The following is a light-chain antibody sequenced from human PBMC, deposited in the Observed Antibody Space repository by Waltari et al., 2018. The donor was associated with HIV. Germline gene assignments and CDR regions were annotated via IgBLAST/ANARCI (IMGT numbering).Light chain of an antibody. CDR2: EVS. CDR1: SSDVGGYNY. V-gene: IGLV2-14*01. J-gene: IGLJ3*02. CDR3: SSYTSSSTLLNWV. Sequence: QSALTQPASVSGSPGQSLTISCTGTSSDVGGYNYVSWYQQHPGKAPKLMIYEVSHRPSGVSNRFSGSKSGNTASLTISGLQAEDEADYYCSSYTSSSTLLNWVFGGGTKLTVL.